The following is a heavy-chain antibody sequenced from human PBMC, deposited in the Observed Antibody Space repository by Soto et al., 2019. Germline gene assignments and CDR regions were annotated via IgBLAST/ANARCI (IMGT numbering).Heavy chain of an antibody. V-gene: IGHV3-33*01. D-gene: IGHD3-3*01. CDR2: IWYDGSNK. CDR3: ARAFTIFGVVGDDAFDI. J-gene: IGHJ3*02. Sequence: QVQLVESGGGVVQPGRSLRLSCAASGFTFSSYGMHWVRQAPGKGLEWVAVIWYDGSNKYYADSVKGRFTISRDNSKNXXYLQMNSLRAEDTAVYYCARAFTIFGVVGDDAFDIWGQGTMVTVSS. CDR1: GFTFSSYG.